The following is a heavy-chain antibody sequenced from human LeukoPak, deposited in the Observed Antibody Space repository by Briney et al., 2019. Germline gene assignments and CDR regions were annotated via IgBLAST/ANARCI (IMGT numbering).Heavy chain of an antibody. Sequence: GGSLRLSCAASGFTFSSYSMSWVRQAPGKGLEWVSAISGSGGSTYYADSVKGRFTISRDNSKNTLYLQMNSLRAEDTAVYYCAKIGARYHSSGSWGQGTLVTVSS. CDR3: AKIGARYHSSGS. D-gene: IGHD3-22*01. CDR2: ISGSGGST. CDR1: GFTFSSYS. V-gene: IGHV3-23*01. J-gene: IGHJ5*02.